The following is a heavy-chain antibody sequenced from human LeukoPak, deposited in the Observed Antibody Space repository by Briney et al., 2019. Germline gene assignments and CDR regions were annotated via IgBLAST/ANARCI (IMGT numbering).Heavy chain of an antibody. Sequence: PGGSLRLSCAASGFTFSSYWMSWVRQAPGKGLEWVANIKQDGSEKYYVDSVKGRFTISGDNAKNSLYLQMNSLRAEDTAVYYCARISGYYYFDYWGQGTLVTVSS. J-gene: IGHJ4*02. CDR2: IKQDGSEK. V-gene: IGHV3-7*01. CDR3: ARISGYYYFDY. D-gene: IGHD3-3*01. CDR1: GFTFSSYW.